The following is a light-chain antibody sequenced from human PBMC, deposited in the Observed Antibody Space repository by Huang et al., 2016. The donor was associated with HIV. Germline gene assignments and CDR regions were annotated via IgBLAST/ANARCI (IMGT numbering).Light chain of an antibody. CDR3: LQADISPRS. Sequence: DIQMTQSPSSVSASEGDTVTITCRASQDISIWVAWYQQKPREAPTLLIHSASILVSGVPSRVSGSGSATNVSLTINGLRPDDFATYYCLQADISPRSFGQGTRLDIQ. CDR1: QDISIW. J-gene: IGKJ5*01. V-gene: IGKV1-12*01. CDR2: SAS.